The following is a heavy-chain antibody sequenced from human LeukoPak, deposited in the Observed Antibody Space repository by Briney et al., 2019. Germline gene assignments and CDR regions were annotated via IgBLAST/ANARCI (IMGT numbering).Heavy chain of an antibody. Sequence: PGGSLRLSCAASGFTFSSYGLHWVRQAPGKGLEWVAVISYDGSDKYYEDSVKGGFTFSKDISKNTLYLQMNSLRAEDTAVYCCAKDRSSSWYCAFDIWGQGTMVIVSS. J-gene: IGHJ3*02. D-gene: IGHD6-13*01. CDR1: GFTFSSYG. V-gene: IGHV3-30*18. CDR2: ISYDGSDK. CDR3: AKDRSSSWYCAFDI.